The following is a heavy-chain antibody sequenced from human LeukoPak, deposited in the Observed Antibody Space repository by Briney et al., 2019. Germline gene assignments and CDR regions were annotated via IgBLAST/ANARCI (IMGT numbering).Heavy chain of an antibody. V-gene: IGHV4-59*08. Sequence: SETLSLTCTVSGGSISSYYWSWIRQPPGKGLEWNGYIYYIGSPNYNPSLKSRVTISIDTSKNQFSLKLSSVTAADTAIYYCASRRVVDTAMDYWGQGTLVTVSS. CDR2: IYYIGSP. CDR1: GGSISSYY. CDR3: ASRRVVDTAMDY. D-gene: IGHD5-18*01. J-gene: IGHJ4*02.